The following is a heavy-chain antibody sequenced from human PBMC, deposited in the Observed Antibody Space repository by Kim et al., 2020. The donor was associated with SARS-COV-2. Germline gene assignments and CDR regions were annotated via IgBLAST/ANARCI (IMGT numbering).Heavy chain of an antibody. CDR1: GFTLSNHW. D-gene: IGHD6-19*01. Sequence: GGSLRLSCAVSGFTLSNHWMSWFRQAPGKGLEWVANIKQDGSEKYYVDSVRGRFTISRDNSKNSLYLQMIGLRAEDTAVYYCARGSGWVSDYWGQGTLVTVSS. CDR2: IKQDGSEK. CDR3: ARGSGWVSDY. J-gene: IGHJ4*02. V-gene: IGHV3-7*05.